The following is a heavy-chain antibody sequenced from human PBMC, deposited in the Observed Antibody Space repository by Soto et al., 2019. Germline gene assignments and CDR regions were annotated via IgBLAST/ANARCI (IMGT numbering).Heavy chain of an antibody. V-gene: IGHV3-74*01. J-gene: IGHJ4*02. CDR3: ARDYDWLWTDCCTDY. CDR2: ISGDGVTT. CDR1: GVPFSSYW. D-gene: IGHD2-21*01. Sequence: EVQLVESGGDLVQRGGSLRLSCAASGVPFSSYWMHWVRHTPGKGLDWVARISGDGVTTYYADSVTGRFTVSRDNATNTVSVQLSGLRAEDTAVYYCARDYDWLWTDCCTDYWGQGTLVSVSS.